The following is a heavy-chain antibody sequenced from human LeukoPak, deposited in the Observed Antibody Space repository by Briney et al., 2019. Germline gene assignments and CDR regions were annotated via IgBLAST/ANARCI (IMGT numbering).Heavy chain of an antibody. CDR1: GFTFSSYT. CDR2: IGRSGDYI. V-gene: IGHV3-21*01. J-gene: IGHJ3*01. CDR3: ASEYCTSTSCSTLGPDDAFDF. D-gene: IGHD2-2*02. Sequence: GGSLRLSCAASGFTFSSYTMNWVRQAPGKGLEWVSSIGRSGDYIYYADSVRGRFTLSRDNAKNSLYLQMHSLGAEDTAVYYCASEYCTSTSCSTLGPDDAFDFWGQGTMVTVSS.